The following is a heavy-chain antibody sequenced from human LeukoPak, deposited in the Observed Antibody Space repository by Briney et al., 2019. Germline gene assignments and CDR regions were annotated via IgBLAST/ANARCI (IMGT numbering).Heavy chain of an antibody. CDR1: GYSFTSYW. J-gene: IGHJ4*02. D-gene: IGHD4/OR15-4a*01. V-gene: IGHV5-51*01. CDR2: IYPGGSDT. CDR3: ATSNDY. Sequence: RGESLKLSCKGSGYSFTSYWIGWVRQMPGKGLEWMEIIYPGGSDTRFSPSFQGQVTISADKSITTAYLQWSSLKASDTAMYYCATSNDYWGQGTLVTVSS.